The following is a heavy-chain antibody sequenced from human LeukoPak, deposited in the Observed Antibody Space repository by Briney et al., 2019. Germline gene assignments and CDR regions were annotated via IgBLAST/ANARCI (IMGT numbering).Heavy chain of an antibody. CDR3: ARVGGGWFGSTVTEDY. V-gene: IGHV3-30-3*01. CDR2: ISYDGSNK. D-gene: IGHD4-11*01. J-gene: IGHJ4*02. Sequence: GGSLRLSCAASGFIFSDYAMHWVRQAPGKGLEWVAVISYDGSNKYYADSVKGRFTISRDNSKNTLYLQMNSLRAEDTAVYYCARVGGGWFGSTVTEDYWGQGTLVTVSS. CDR1: GFIFSDYA.